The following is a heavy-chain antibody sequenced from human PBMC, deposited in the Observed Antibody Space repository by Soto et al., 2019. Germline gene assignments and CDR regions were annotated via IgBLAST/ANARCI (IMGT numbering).Heavy chain of an antibody. J-gene: IGHJ4*02. CDR1: GYTFTGYY. Sequence: ASVKVSCKASGYTFTGYYMHWVRQAPGQGLEWMGWINPNSGGTNYAQKFQGRVTMTRDTSISTAYMELSRLRSDDTAVYYCAREDGSGSYCDYWGQGTLVTVPQ. CDR2: INPNSGGT. V-gene: IGHV1-2*02. D-gene: IGHD3-10*01. CDR3: AREDGSGSYCDY.